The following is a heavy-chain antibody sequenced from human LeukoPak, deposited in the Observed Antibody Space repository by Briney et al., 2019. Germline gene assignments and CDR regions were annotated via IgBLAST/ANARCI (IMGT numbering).Heavy chain of an antibody. D-gene: IGHD6-13*01. CDR1: GFTFDDYA. J-gene: IGHJ4*02. Sequence: GRSLRLSCAASGFTFDDYAMHWVRQAPGKGLEWVSGISWNRGSIGYADSVKGRFTISRDNAKNSLYLQMNSLRAEDTALYYCAKDSSSWTGTAFDYWGQGTLVTVSS. V-gene: IGHV3-9*01. CDR3: AKDSSSWTGTAFDY. CDR2: ISWNRGSI.